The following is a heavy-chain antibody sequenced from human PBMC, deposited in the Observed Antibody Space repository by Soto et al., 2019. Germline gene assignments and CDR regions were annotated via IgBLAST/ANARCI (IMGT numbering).Heavy chain of an antibody. Sequence: QVQLQESGPGLVKPSGTLSLTCAVSGGSISSSNWWSWVRQPPGKGLDWIGEIYHSGSTNYNPSLKSRVTISVDKSKSQFSLKLSSVPAADTAVYYCARDLSQGGNSLGYWGQGTLVTVSS. CDR2: IYHSGST. J-gene: IGHJ4*02. V-gene: IGHV4-4*02. CDR1: GGSISSSNW. D-gene: IGHD2-21*02. CDR3: ARDLSQGGNSLGY.